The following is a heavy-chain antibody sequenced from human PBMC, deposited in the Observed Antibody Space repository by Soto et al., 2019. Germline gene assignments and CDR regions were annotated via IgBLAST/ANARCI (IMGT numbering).Heavy chain of an antibody. CDR1: GYTFTSYG. V-gene: IGHV1-18*01. Sequence: QVQLVQSGAEVKKPGASVKVSCKASGYTFTSYGISWVRQDPGQGLEWMGWINVYNGNTNYAQKLQGRVTMTTDTSTSTAYLDLRSRRSDDTAVYCCAREPSRGEYEYWGQGTLVTVSS. J-gene: IGHJ4*02. CDR3: AREPSRGEYEY. D-gene: IGHD3-10*01. CDR2: INVYNGNT.